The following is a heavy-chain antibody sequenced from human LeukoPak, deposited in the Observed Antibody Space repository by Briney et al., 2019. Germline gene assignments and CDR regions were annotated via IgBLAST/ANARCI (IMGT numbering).Heavy chain of an antibody. CDR3: TRRPPGDAIPRGARFDY. J-gene: IGHJ4*02. CDR2: IASRSNNYET. V-gene: IGHV3-73*01. CDR1: GFTFSDSA. Sequence: GGSLKLSCAASGFTFSDSALHWVRQAPGKGLEWVGRIASRSNNYETAYGESVTGRFTVSSDDSKSTTYLEMTSLKTEHTAVYYITRRPPGDAIPRGARFDYWGQGALVTVSS. D-gene: IGHD2-21*01.